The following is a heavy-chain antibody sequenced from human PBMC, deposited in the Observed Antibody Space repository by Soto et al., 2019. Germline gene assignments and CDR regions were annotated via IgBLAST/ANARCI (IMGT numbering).Heavy chain of an antibody. Sequence: QMMQSGADVKKPGASVKVSCKTSGYTFTAYDIYWVRQAPGQGLEWMGWIRASNGDTNYAQKLHTRVTKTTDSTTDTAYMDLRSMTSDDTAIYYCARAGTAPYYYYGLDVWGQGTTVTVSS. CDR1: GYTFTAYD. CDR2: IRASNGDT. V-gene: IGHV1-18*01. D-gene: IGHD3-10*01. J-gene: IGHJ6*02. CDR3: ARAGTAPYYYYGLDV.